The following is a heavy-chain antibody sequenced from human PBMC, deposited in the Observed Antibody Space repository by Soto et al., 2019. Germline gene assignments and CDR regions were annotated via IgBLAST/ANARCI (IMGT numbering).Heavy chain of an antibody. CDR3: ARRAGTGYYYYYYGMDV. V-gene: IGHV5-51*01. J-gene: IGHJ6*02. Sequence: GESLKISCKGSGYSFTSYWIGWVRQMPGKGLEWMGIIYPGDSDTRYSPAFQGQVTISPDKSISTAYLQWSSLKASDTAMYYCARRAGTGYYYYYYGMDVWGQGTTVTVSS. D-gene: IGHD6-19*01. CDR2: IYPGDSDT. CDR1: GYSFTSYW.